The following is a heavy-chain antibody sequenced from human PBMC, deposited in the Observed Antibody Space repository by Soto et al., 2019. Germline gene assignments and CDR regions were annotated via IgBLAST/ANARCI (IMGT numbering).Heavy chain of an antibody. J-gene: IGHJ4*02. CDR3: ASMGGYCSGGSCYSGDY. CDR2: IIPIFGTA. CDR1: GGTFSSYA. Sequence: GASVKVSCKASGGTFSSYAISWVRQAPGQGLEWMGGIIPIFGTANYARKFQGRVTITADKSTSTAYMELSSLRSEDTAVYYCASMGGYCSGGSCYSGDYWGQGTLVTVSS. D-gene: IGHD2-15*01. V-gene: IGHV1-69*06.